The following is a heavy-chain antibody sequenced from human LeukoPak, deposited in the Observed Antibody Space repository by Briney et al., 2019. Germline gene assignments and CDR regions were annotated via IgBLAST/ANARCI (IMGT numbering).Heavy chain of an antibody. CDR3: ARVSSSHYYCMDV. V-gene: IGHV3-53*01. Sequence: GGSLRLSCAASGVTVSSNYMSWVRQAPGKGLEWVSVIYSGGSTYYADSVKGRFTISRDNSKNTVYLQMNSLRAEDTAVYYCARVSSSHYYCMDVWGQGTTVTVSS. D-gene: IGHD6-13*01. J-gene: IGHJ6*02. CDR1: GVTVSSNY. CDR2: IYSGGST.